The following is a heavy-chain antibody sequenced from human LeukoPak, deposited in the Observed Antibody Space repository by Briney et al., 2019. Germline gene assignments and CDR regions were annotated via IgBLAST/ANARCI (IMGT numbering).Heavy chain of an antibody. CDR1: GYTFTGYH. J-gene: IGHJ4*02. Sequence: GASVKDSCKASGYTFTGYHMHWVRQAPGQGREWMGWINPNSGGTNYLQKFQGRVTMTRDTPINTAYMQLSGLRSDDTAVYYCARDWELRWHQGALDFWGQGTVVTVSS. CDR3: ARDWELRWHQGALDF. CDR2: INPNSGGT. D-gene: IGHD3-3*01. V-gene: IGHV1-2*02.